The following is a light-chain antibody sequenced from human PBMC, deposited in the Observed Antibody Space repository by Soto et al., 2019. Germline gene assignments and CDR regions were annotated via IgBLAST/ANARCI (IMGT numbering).Light chain of an antibody. CDR3: QQSYSTTWT. J-gene: IGKJ1*01. CDR2: AAS. V-gene: IGKV1-39*01. CDR1: QGISTY. Sequence: VPTTQSPSSLSAYVGDRVTITCRASQGISTYLNWYHQKPGKAPKLLIYAASSLQSGVPSRFSGSGSETDFTLTISSLQPEDFATYSCQQSYSTTWTFGQGTNV.